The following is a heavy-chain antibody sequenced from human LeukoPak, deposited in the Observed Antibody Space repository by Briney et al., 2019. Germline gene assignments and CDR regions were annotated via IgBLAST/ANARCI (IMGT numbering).Heavy chain of an antibody. J-gene: IGHJ4*02. CDR1: GLTFSTYW. CDR2: INQNGREK. Sequence: PGGSLRLSCEVSGLTFSTYWMTWVRQAPGKGLEWVASINQNGREKYYVDSVKGRFTISRDNAKDSLYLQMNSLRDEDTAVYYCARSLGDYWGQGTLVTVSS. V-gene: IGHV3-7*01. D-gene: IGHD3-16*01. CDR3: ARSLGDY.